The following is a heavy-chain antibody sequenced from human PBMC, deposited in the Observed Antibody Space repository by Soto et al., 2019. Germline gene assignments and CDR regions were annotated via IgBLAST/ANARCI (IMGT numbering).Heavy chain of an antibody. D-gene: IGHD6-13*01. CDR3: AKYGSSWYKVEFDY. V-gene: IGHV3-23*01. CDR2: ISGSGGST. Sequence: PGGSLRLSCAASGFTFSSYAMSWFRQAPGKGLEWVSAISGSGGSTYYADSVKGRFTISRDNSKNTLYLQMNSLRAEDTAVYYCAKYGSSWYKVEFDYWGQGTLVTVS. J-gene: IGHJ4*02. CDR1: GFTFSSYA.